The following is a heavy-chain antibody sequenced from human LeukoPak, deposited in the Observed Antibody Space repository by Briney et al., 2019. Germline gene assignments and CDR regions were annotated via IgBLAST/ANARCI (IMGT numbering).Heavy chain of an antibody. CDR1: GCTFTSYY. D-gene: IGHD5-12*01. J-gene: IGHJ4*02. V-gene: IGHV1-46*01. CDR3: ARDGGSDIVATRDFDY. Sequence: GASVKVSCKASGCTFTSYYMHWVRQAPGQGLEWMGIINPSGGSTSYAQKFQGRVTMTRDMSTSTVYMELSSLRSEDTAVYYCARDGGSDIVATRDFDYWGQGTLVTVSS. CDR2: INPSGGST.